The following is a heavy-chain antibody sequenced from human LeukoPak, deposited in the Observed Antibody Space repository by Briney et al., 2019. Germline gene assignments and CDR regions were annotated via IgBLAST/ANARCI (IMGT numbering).Heavy chain of an antibody. CDR3: AKGGCVGYCSGGSSVDDGFDV. CDR1: GLTFSSYA. D-gene: IGHD2-15*01. V-gene: IGHV3-23*01. J-gene: IGHJ3*01. CDR2: ISGSGRST. Sequence: GGSLRLSCAASGLTFSSYAMTWVRQAPGKGLEWVSSISGSGRSTYYRDTVKGRFTVSRDNSKNALHLQMNSLRAEDTAVYYCAKGGCVGYCSGGSSVDDGFDVWGQGTTVTVSS.